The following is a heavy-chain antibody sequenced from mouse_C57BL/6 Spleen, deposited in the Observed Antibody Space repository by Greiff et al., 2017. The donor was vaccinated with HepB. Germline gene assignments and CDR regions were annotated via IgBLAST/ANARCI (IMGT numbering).Heavy chain of an antibody. CDR3: ARDRGYYYGSSGAMDY. J-gene: IGHJ4*01. V-gene: IGHV5-16*01. Sequence: EVQLQESEGGLVQPGSSMKLSCTASGFTFSDYYMAWVRQVPEKGLEWVANINYDGSSTYYLDSLKSRFIISRDNAKNILYLQMSSLKSEDTATYYCARDRGYYYGSSGAMDYWGQGTSVTVSS. CDR2: INYDGSST. CDR1: GFTFSDYY. D-gene: IGHD1-1*01.